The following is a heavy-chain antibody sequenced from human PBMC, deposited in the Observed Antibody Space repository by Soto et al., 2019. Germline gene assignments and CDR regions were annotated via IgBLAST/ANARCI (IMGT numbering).Heavy chain of an antibody. Sequence: PSETLSLTCTVSGGSISSSSYYWGWIRQPPGKGLEWIGSIYFSVRTYYNPSLKSRVTISVDTSKNQFSLQLSSVTAADTAVYYCARDGYNPRGCEYSGKETLVIASS. CDR3: ARDGYNPRGCEY. CDR1: GGSISSSSYY. V-gene: IGHV4-39*02. CDR2: IYFSVRT. J-gene: IGHJ4*02. D-gene: IGHD5-12*01.